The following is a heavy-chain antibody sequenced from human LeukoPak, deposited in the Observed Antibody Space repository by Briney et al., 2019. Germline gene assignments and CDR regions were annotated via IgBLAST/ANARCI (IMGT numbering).Heavy chain of an antibody. V-gene: IGHV3-48*03. D-gene: IGHD4-23*01. J-gene: IGHJ4*02. CDR1: GFRFSSYE. CDR3: ARGGEYSGVFEFDY. CDR2: ISSSGDIL. Sequence: GGSLRLSCAASGFRFSSYEMNWVRQAPGKGLEWVSYISSSGDILYYAASVKGRFTISRDNAKKSLYLQMNSLRAEDTAVYYCARGGEYSGVFEFDYWGQGTLVTVSS.